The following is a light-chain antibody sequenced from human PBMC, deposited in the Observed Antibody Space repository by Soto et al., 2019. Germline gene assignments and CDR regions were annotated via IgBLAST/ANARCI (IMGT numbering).Light chain of an antibody. CDR3: QQRSNWPST. CDR1: QSVDTN. V-gene: IGKV3-11*01. CDR2: DAS. Sequence: EILLTQSPVTLSLSPGDRATLSCRASQSVDTNLGWYQQQSGQAPRLLISDASNRATGIPARFSGSGSGTDFTLTISSLEPEDFAVYFCQQRSNWPSTFGGGTKVEIK. J-gene: IGKJ4*01.